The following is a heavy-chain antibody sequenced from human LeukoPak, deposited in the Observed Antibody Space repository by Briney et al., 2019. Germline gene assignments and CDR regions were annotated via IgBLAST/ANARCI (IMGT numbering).Heavy chain of an antibody. CDR3: ARADRLDGGPYLIGP. CDR1: GYSFSDYY. V-gene: IGHV1-2*02. CDR2: INPDSGGT. J-gene: IGHJ5*02. D-gene: IGHD3-16*01. Sequence: GASVKVSCKTSGYSFSDYYMHWVRQAPGQGLEWMGWINPDSGGTSSAQKFQGRVTMTRDTSIPTVYMEVSWLTSDDTALYYCARADRLDGGPYLIGPWGQGTLVTVSS.